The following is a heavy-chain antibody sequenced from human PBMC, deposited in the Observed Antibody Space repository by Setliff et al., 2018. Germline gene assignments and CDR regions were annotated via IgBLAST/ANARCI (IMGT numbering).Heavy chain of an antibody. CDR2: IYPGDSIT. J-gene: IGHJ5*02. CDR3: ARALYPSSFIGHSWFDP. CDR1: ASTFSNYW. Sequence: PGESLKISCKDSASTFSNYWIGWVRQMPGKGLEWMGIIYPGDSITRYSPSFQGQVTISADKSISTAYLQWSSLKASDTAMYYCARALYPSSFIGHSWFDPWGQGTLVTVSS. V-gene: IGHV5-51*01. D-gene: IGHD2-2*01.